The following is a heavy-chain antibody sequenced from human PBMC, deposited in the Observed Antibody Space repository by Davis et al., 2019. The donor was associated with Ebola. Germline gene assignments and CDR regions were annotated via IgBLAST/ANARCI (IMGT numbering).Heavy chain of an antibody. Sequence: GESLKISCAASGFTFSNYAMSWVRQAPGMGLEWVSSLSGSATATYYADSVKGRFTISRDNFKKMLFLDMNSLRADDTARYYCATNCSGDSCYSGGDYWGQGTLVTVSS. CDR3: ATNCSGDSCYSGGDY. CDR1: GFTFSNYA. V-gene: IGHV3-23*01. J-gene: IGHJ4*02. CDR2: LSGSATAT. D-gene: IGHD2-15*01.